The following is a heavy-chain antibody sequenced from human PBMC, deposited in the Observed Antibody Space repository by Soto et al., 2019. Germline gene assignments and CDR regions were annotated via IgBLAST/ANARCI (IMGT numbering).Heavy chain of an antibody. J-gene: IGHJ6*02. D-gene: IGHD3-3*01. CDR3: ARVGFGGVVIFRDYYYGMDV. CDR2: IYYSGST. V-gene: IGHV4-59*08. CDR1: GGSISSYY. Sequence: SETLSLTCSVSGGSISSYYWSWVRQPPGKGLEWIGYIYYSGSTNYNPSLRSRVTISVDTSKNQFSLKLSSVTAADTAVYYCARVGFGGVVIFRDYYYGMDVWGQGTTVTVSS.